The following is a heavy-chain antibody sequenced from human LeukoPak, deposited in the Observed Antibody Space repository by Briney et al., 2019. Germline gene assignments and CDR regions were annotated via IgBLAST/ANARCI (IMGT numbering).Heavy chain of an antibody. J-gene: IGHJ3*02. CDR2: TYYRSKWYT. Sequence: SQTLSLTCAISGDSVSSGSASWNWIRQSPSRGLEWLGRTYYRSKWYTEYAISVKSRITINPDTSKNQFSLQLNSVTPEDTAVYYCARGNSDLKAFDIWVQGTMVTVSS. D-gene: IGHD3-3*01. CDR3: ARGNSDLKAFDI. V-gene: IGHV6-1*01. CDR1: GDSVSSGSAS.